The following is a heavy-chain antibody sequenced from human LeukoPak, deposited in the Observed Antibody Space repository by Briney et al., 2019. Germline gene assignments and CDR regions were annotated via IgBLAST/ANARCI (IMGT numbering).Heavy chain of an antibody. J-gene: IGHJ3*02. CDR3: ARLGYCSSTSCDGDAFDI. V-gene: IGHV3-21*01. D-gene: IGHD2-2*01. CDR1: GFTFSSYS. Sequence: GGSLRLSCAASGFTFSSYSMNWVRQAPGKGLEWVSSISSSSSYIYYADSVKGRFTNSRDNAKNSLYLQMNSLRAEDTAVYYCARLGYCSSTSCDGDAFDIWGQGTMVTVSS. CDR2: ISSSSSYI.